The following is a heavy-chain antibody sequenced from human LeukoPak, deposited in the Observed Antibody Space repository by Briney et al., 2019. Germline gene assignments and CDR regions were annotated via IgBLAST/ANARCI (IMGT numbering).Heavy chain of an antibody. CDR2: IYSGGTT. Sequence: GGSLRLSCAASGFTVTNNYMGWVRQAPGKGLEWVSVIYSGGTTYYADSVKGRVTISRDNSKNTVYLQMNSLRAEDTAVYYCARVQATYYDYIWGSYRWSYFDYWGQGTLVTVSS. CDR1: GFTVTNNY. D-gene: IGHD3-16*02. CDR3: ARVQATYYDYIWGSYRWSYFDY. J-gene: IGHJ4*02. V-gene: IGHV3-53*01.